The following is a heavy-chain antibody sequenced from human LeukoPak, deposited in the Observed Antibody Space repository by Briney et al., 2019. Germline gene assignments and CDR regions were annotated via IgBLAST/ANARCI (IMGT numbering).Heavy chain of an antibody. V-gene: IGHV3-43*02. CDR3: AKSAFFEYGMDV. Sequence: GGSLRLSCAASGFTFDDYAMHWVRQAPGKGLEWVSLISGDGGSTYYADSVKGRFTIPRDNSKNSLYLQMNSLTCEYLALYYTAKSAFFEYGMDVWGQGTTVTVSS. CDR2: ISGDGGST. D-gene: IGHD3-3*01. CDR1: GFTFDDYA. J-gene: IGHJ6*02.